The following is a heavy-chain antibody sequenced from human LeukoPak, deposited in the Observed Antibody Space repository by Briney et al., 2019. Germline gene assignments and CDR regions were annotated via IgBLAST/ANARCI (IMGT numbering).Heavy chain of an antibody. CDR1: GFTFSSYW. CDR3: AREAYSYGYMALDY. D-gene: IGHD5-18*01. V-gene: IGHV3-74*01. Sequence: GGSLRLSCAASGFTFSSYWMHWVRQAPGQGLVLVSRIYTDGSSTSYADSVKGRFTISRDNAKNTLYLQMNSLRAEDTAVYYCAREAYSYGYMALDYWGQGTLVTVSS. J-gene: IGHJ4*02. CDR2: IYTDGSST.